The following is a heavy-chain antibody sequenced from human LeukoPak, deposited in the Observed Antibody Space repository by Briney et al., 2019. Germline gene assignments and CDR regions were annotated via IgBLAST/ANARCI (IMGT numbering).Heavy chain of an antibody. CDR3: ARELGYCSGGSCYSEGYFDY. V-gene: IGHV4-59*01. CDR2: IYYSGST. D-gene: IGHD2-15*01. J-gene: IGHJ4*02. CDR1: GGSISSYY. Sequence: SETLSLTCTVSGGSISSYYWSWIRQPPGKGLEWIGYIYYSGSTNYNPPLKSRVTISVDTSKNQFSLKLSSVTAADTAVYYCARELGYCSGGSCYSEGYFDYWGQGTLVTVSS.